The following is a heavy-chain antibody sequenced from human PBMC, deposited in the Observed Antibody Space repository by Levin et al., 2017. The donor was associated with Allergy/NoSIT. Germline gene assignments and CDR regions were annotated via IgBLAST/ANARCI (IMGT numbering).Heavy chain of an antibody. Sequence: GESLKISCKASGYTFTSYGISWVRQAPGQGLEWMGWISAYNGNTNYAQKLQGRVTMTTDTSTSTAYMELRSLRSDDTAVYYCATIDDYGDYSSDYWGQGTLVTVSS. CDR1: GYTFTSYG. CDR3: ATIDDYGDYSSDY. J-gene: IGHJ4*02. CDR2: ISAYNGNT. D-gene: IGHD4-17*01. V-gene: IGHV1-18*01.